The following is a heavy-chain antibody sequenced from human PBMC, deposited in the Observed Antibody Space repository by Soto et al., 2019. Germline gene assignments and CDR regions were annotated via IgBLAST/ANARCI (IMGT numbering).Heavy chain of an antibody. D-gene: IGHD2-2*01. J-gene: IGHJ4*02. CDR2: INYGGST. CDR3: GYFVVGDFDY. V-gene: IGHV4-61*01. CDR1: GDSVSSDIYY. Sequence: SETLSLTCTVSGDSVSSDIYYWSWIRQPPGRGLEWIGYINYGGSTNYNPSLKSRVTIXXXXSXNXFXLXLXSVTXAATAVYYCGYFVVGDFDYWGQGAQVTVSS.